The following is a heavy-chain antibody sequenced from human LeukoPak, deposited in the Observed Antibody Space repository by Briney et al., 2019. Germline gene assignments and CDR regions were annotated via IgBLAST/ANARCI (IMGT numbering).Heavy chain of an antibody. CDR2: ISTSGNTI. D-gene: IGHD6-19*01. V-gene: IGHV3-48*03. CDR3: ARVPRYNSGWCIDY. Sequence: GGSLRLSCVASGFTFSTYEMNWVRQAPGKGLEWGSHISTSGNTIYYADSVKGRFTSSRDNAKNSLYLQMNSLRPEDTAVYYCARVPRYNSGWCIDYWGQGTLIIVSS. CDR1: GFTFSTYE. J-gene: IGHJ4*02.